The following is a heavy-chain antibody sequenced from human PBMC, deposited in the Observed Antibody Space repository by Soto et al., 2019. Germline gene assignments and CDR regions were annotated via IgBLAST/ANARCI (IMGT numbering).Heavy chain of an antibody. Sequence: GGSLRLSCAASGFTFSNYAMSWVRQAPGKGLEWVSAISVIGDSTYYADSVKGRFTISRDNSKNTLYLQMNTLRAEDTAVYYCATLIVAAGTAYWGQGTLVTVSS. J-gene: IGHJ4*02. CDR1: GFTFSNYA. CDR2: ISVIGDST. CDR3: ATLIVAAGTAY. V-gene: IGHV3-23*01. D-gene: IGHD6-13*01.